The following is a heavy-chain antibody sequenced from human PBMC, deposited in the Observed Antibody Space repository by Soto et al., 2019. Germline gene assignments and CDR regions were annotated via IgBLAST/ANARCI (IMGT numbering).Heavy chain of an antibody. Sequence: EVQLVESGGGLVQPGRSLRLSCAASGFIFDDYAMHWARQAPGKGLXWVSGISWNSGSIGYADSVKGRFTISRDNAKTSLYLQMNSLRAEDTALYYCTKDNRPRXSRNHYYHGMDVWGQGTTVTVAS. CDR2: ISWNSGSI. CDR3: TKDNRPRXSRNHYYHGMDV. CDR1: GFIFDDYA. D-gene: IGHD5-18*01. V-gene: IGHV3-9*01. J-gene: IGHJ6*02.